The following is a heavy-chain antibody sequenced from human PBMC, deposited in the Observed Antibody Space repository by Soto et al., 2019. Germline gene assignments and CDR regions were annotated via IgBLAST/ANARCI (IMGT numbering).Heavy chain of an antibody. Sequence: QVQLVQSGAEVKKPGSSVKVSCKAAGGTFSSYAISWVRQAPGQGLEWMGGTFPIFGTANYAKKFQGRVTISATKSTSTASMELSSLRAEDTAVYYCATDDISTWIAGMDVCGQGTTVTVSS. J-gene: IGHJ6*02. CDR2: TFPIFGTA. CDR3: ATDDISTWIAGMDV. D-gene: IGHD6-13*01. V-gene: IGHV1-69*06. CDR1: GGTFSSYA.